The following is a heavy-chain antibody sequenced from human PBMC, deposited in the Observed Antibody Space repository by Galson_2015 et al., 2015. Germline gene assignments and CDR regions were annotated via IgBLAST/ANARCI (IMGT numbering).Heavy chain of an antibody. CDR2: MNPKSGNT. Sequence: SVKVSCKASGYTFSNFDINWVRQAPGQGLEWMGWMNPKSGNTGFAQKFQGRVTMTRDTSITTAYMGLRGLRSEDTAIYYCARGRRIGRPPVDFFDFRGQGTLVPVSP. CDR1: GYTFSNFD. V-gene: IGHV1-8*02. D-gene: IGHD2-21*01. J-gene: IGHJ4*02. CDR3: ARGRRIGRPPVDFFDF.